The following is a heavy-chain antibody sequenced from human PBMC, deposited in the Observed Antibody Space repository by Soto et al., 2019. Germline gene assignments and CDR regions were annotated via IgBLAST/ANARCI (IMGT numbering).Heavy chain of an antibody. CDR2: IYHSGST. CDR3: ARARLIYGDFTENWFDP. V-gene: IGHV4-30-2*01. Sequence: SETLSLTCAVSGGSISSGGYSWSWIRQPPGKGLEWIGYIYHSGSTYYNPSLKSRVTISVDRSKNQFSLKLSSATAADTAVYYCARARLIYGDFTENWFDPWGQGTLVTVSS. CDR1: GGSISSGGYS. D-gene: IGHD4-17*01. J-gene: IGHJ5*02.